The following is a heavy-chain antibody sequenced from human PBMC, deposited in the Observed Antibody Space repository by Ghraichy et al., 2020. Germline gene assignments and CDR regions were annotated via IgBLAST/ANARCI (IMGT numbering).Heavy chain of an antibody. V-gene: IGHV3-33*08. CDR2: VSHDGSKI. J-gene: IGHJ4*02. D-gene: IGHD5-24*01. CDR3: ARDHRGGYNYLEF. CDR1: GFTFSSFA. Sequence: GGSLRLSCAASGFTFSSFALHWVRQPPGKGLEWVALVSHDGSKIYYADSVKGRFTISRDNSKNTLYLQMNSLRVEDTALYYCARDHRGGYNYLEFWGKGTLVTVSS.